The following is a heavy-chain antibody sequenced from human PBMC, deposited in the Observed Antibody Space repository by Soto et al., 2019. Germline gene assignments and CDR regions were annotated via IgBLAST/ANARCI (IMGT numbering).Heavy chain of an antibody. Sequence: SETLSLTCTVSGGSISSYYWSWIRQPPGKGLEWIGYIYYSGSTNYNPSLKSRVTISVDTSKNQFSLKLSSVTAADTAVYYCARDDSGGNSLYAFDIWGQGTMVTVSS. CDR3: ARDDSGGNSLYAFDI. D-gene: IGHD4-17*01. CDR1: GGSISSYY. CDR2: IYYSGST. J-gene: IGHJ3*02. V-gene: IGHV4-59*01.